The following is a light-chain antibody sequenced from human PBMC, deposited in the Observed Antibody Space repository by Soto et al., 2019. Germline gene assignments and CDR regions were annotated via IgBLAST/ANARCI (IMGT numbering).Light chain of an antibody. CDR3: MQRVDFPWT. CDR1: QSLLYSDDGNTY. Sequence: DIVMTQTPLSLAVTPGEPASISCRSSQSLLYSDDGNTYLDWFLQKPGQPPRLLIYTVSYRASGVPDRFSGSGSGTDFTLKISRVEAEDVGVYYCMQRVDFPWTFGQGTRVEIK. CDR2: TVS. J-gene: IGKJ1*01. V-gene: IGKV2-40*01.